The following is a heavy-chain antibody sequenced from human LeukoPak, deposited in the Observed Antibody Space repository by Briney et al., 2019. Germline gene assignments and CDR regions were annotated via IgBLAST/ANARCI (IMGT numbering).Heavy chain of an antibody. CDR1: GFTFSSYE. CDR3: ARGGNGWSLNYFFDY. J-gene: IGHJ4*02. V-gene: IGHV3-48*03. CDR2: ISSSGSTI. D-gene: IGHD6-19*01. Sequence: GGSLRLSCAASGFTFSSYEMNWVRQAPGKGLEWGSFISSSGSTIYYADSVKGRFTISRDNARNSLYLQMNSLRAEDTAVYYCARGGNGWSLNYFFDYWGQGILVTVSS.